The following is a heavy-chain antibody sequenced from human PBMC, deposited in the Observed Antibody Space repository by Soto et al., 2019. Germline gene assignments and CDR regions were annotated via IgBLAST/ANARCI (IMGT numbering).Heavy chain of an antibody. V-gene: IGHV3-23*01. CDR1: GFTFSTYA. D-gene: IGHD5-12*01. CDR2: IDNSGGIT. CDR3: ARDSAWLFDS. J-gene: IGHJ4*02. Sequence: GGSLRLSCAASGFTFSTYAMSWVRQAPGKGLEWVSTIDNSGGITYYADSVKGRFTISRDDSKNTLSLQMNSLRAEDTAVYYCARDSAWLFDSWGQGTLVTV.